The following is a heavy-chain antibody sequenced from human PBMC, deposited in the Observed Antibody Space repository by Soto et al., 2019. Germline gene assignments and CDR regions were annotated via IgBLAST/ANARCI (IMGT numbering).Heavy chain of an antibody. Sequence: GGSLRLSCAASGFTFSSYSMNWVRQAPGKGLEWVSSISSSSSYIYYADSVKGRFTISRDNAKNSLYLQMNSLRAEDTAVYYCARDKGPPGSEAYCSSSSCYALSYGMDVWGQGTTVTVSS. D-gene: IGHD2-2*01. V-gene: IGHV3-21*01. CDR3: ARDKGPPGSEAYCSSSSCYALSYGMDV. CDR2: ISSSSSYI. J-gene: IGHJ6*02. CDR1: GFTFSSYS.